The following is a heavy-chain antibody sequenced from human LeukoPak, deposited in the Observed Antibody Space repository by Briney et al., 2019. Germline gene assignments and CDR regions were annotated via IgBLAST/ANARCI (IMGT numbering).Heavy chain of an antibody. CDR2: ISGSGGSR. J-gene: IGHJ4*02. CDR3: AKSSPIAAAGEVSDF. V-gene: IGHV3-23*01. CDR1: GFTFSSYA. Sequence: GGSLRLSCAASGFTFSSYAMSWVRQAPGKGLEWLSAISGSGGSRYYSGSLKGRFTVSRDNSKSTLYLQMTSLRAEDTAVYYCAKSSPIAAAGEVSDFWGQGTLVTVSS. D-gene: IGHD6-13*01.